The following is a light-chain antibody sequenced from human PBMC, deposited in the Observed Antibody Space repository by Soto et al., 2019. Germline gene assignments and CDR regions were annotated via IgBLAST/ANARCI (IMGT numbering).Light chain of an antibody. CDR1: SSNIGAGYD. CDR2: GNK. Sequence: QSVLTQPPSVSGAPGQRVSISCTGSSSNIGAGYDVHWYQQRPGTAPKLLIYGNKNRRSGVPDRFSGSKSGTSASLAITGLQAEDEADYYCQSYDSSLSVSSVFGTGTKVNV. V-gene: IGLV1-40*01. J-gene: IGLJ1*01. CDR3: QSYDSSLSVSSV.